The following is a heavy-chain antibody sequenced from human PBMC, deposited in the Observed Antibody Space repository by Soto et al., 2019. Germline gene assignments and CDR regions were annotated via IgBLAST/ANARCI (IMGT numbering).Heavy chain of an antibody. V-gene: IGHV1-46*01. D-gene: IGHD3-10*01. CDR3: ARGFRGLPFDY. Sequence: ASVKVSFRASGYTFTSYYMHWVRQAPGQGLEWMGIINPSGGSTSYAQKFQGRVTMTRDTSTRTVYMELSSLRSEDTAVYYCARGFRGLPFDYWGQGTLVTVSS. CDR1: GYTFTSYY. CDR2: INPSGGST. J-gene: IGHJ4*02.